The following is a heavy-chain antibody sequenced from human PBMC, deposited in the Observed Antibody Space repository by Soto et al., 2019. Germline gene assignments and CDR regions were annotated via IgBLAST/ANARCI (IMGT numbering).Heavy chain of an antibody. CDR1: GFSLSNARMG. D-gene: IGHD2-2*01. CDR3: ERMERYCRSTSCSNYYYYGMDV. CDR2: IFSNDEK. V-gene: IGHV2-26*01. Sequence: SGPTLVNPTETLTLTCTVSGFSLSNARMGVSWIRQPPGKALEWLAHIFSNDEKSYRTSLKSRLTISKDTSKSQVVLTMTNMDPVDTAAYYCERMERYCRSTSCSNYYYYGMDVWGRGTTVTVSS. J-gene: IGHJ6*02.